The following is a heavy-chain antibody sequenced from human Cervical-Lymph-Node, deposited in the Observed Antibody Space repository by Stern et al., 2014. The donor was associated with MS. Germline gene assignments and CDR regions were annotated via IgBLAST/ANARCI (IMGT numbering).Heavy chain of an antibody. J-gene: IGHJ6*02. D-gene: IGHD3-10*01. V-gene: IGHV3-30-3*01. Sequence: VQLVESGGGVVQPGRSLRLSCAASGFTFSSYAMHWVSQAPGKGLEWVAVISYDGSNKYYADSVKGRFTISRDNSKNTLYLQMNSLRAEDTAVYYCARDRGAALGGMDVWGQGTTVTVSS. CDR2: ISYDGSNK. CDR3: ARDRGAALGGMDV. CDR1: GFTFSSYA.